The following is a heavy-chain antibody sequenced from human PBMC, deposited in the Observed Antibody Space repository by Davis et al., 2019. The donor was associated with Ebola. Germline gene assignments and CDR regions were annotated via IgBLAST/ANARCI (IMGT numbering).Heavy chain of an antibody. D-gene: IGHD3-3*01. CDR3: ARVGAEYDFWSGSVDY. CDR1: GGSISSSTYY. CDR2: IYRSGNT. J-gene: IGHJ4*02. Sequence: SETLSLTCSVSGGSISSSTYYWGWIRQPPGKGLEWIGYIYRSGNTFYIPSLRSRVSISLDSSKNQFSLNLNSVTAADTAVYYCARVGAEYDFWSGSVDYWGQGKLVTVTS. V-gene: IGHV4-31*03.